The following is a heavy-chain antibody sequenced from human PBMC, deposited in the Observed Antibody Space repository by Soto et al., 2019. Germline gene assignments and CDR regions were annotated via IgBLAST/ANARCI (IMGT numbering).Heavy chain of an antibody. D-gene: IGHD6-19*01. CDR3: AKGRIAVAAPYNWFDP. J-gene: IGHJ5*02. V-gene: IGHV3-23*01. CDR2: ITGGGENT. CDR1: GFTFSSYS. Sequence: GGSLILSWAASGFTFSSYSMSWVRQAPGKGLEWVSSITGGGENTHYADSVKGRFTISRDNSMNTLSLQMNTLRVEDTAVYHCAKGRIAVAAPYNWFDPWGQGTQVTVSS.